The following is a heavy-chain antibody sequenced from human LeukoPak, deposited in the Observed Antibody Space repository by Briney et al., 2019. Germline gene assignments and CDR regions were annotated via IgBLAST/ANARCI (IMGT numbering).Heavy chain of an antibody. Sequence: SETLSLTCTVSRGSISGTIRSYYWRWLRQPPGKELEWLGYISSSGSTNDNPSLRSRVTISVDTSKNQFFLNLSSVSAADTAVYYCARIPVGYSGAYYFDSWGQGTLVTVSP. CDR2: ISSSGST. CDR3: ARIPVGYSGAYYFDS. D-gene: IGHD5-12*01. CDR1: RGSISGTIRSYY. J-gene: IGHJ4*02. V-gene: IGHV4-4*09.